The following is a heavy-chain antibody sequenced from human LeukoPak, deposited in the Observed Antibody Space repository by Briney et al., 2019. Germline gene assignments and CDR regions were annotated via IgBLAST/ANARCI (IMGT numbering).Heavy chain of an antibody. CDR1: GFTFSSYA. CDR2: ISGSGGST. D-gene: IGHD1-26*01. V-gene: IGHV3-23*01. Sequence: GGSLRLSCAASGFTFSSYAMSWVRQAPGKGLEWVSAISGSGGSTYYADSVKGRFTISRDNSKNTLYLQMNSLRAEDTAVYYCAKDRFGVGATYYFDYWSQGTLVTVSS. J-gene: IGHJ4*02. CDR3: AKDRFGVGATYYFDY.